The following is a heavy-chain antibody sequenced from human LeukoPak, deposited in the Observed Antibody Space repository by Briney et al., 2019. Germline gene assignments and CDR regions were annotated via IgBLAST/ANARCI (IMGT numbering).Heavy chain of an antibody. Sequence: PGGSLRLSCAASGFTFSSYWMSWVRQAPGKGLEWVANIKQDGSEKYYVDSVKGRFTISRDNAKKSLYLQMNSLRAEDTAVYYCARERDAELGYYFDYWGQGTLVTVSS. CDR3: ARERDAELGYYFDY. CDR1: GFTFSSYW. V-gene: IGHV3-7*01. J-gene: IGHJ4*02. CDR2: IKQDGSEK. D-gene: IGHD5-24*01.